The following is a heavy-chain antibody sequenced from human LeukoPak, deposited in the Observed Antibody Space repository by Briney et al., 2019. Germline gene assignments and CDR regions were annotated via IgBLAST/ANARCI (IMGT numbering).Heavy chain of an antibody. Sequence: SETLSLTCTVSGGSISSSSYCWSWIRQPPGKGLEWIGEINHSGSTNYNPSLKSRVTISVDTSKNQFSLKLSSVTAADTAVYYCAKYSYGYPNWFDPWGQGTLVTVSS. CDR3: AKYSYGYPNWFDP. J-gene: IGHJ5*02. CDR2: INHSGST. D-gene: IGHD5-18*01. CDR1: GGSISSSSYC. V-gene: IGHV4-39*07.